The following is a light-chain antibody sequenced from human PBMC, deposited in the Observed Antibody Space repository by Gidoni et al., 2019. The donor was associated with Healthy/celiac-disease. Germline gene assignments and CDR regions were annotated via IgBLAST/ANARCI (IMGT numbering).Light chain of an antibody. CDR2: DAS. Sequence: DIQMTQSPSSLSASVGDRVTINCQASQDISNYLNWYQQKPGKAPKLLIYDASNLEPGVPSRFSGSGSGTDFTFTISSLQPEEIATYYCQQYDNLPITFGQGTRLEIK. J-gene: IGKJ5*01. CDR3: QQYDNLPIT. V-gene: IGKV1-33*01. CDR1: QDISNY.